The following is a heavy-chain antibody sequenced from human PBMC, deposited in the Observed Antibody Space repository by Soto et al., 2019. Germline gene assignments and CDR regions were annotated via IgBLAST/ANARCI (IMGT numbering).Heavy chain of an antibody. CDR3: ARDYEYSSPCSGFDP. J-gene: IGHJ5*02. CDR1: GYTFTSYG. Sequence: ASVKVSCKASGYTFTSYGISWVRQAPGQGLEWMRRISAYNGNTNYAQKLQSRVTMTTDTSTSTAYMELRSLRPDDTAVYYCARDYEYSSPCSGFDPWGQGTLVTVSS. CDR2: ISAYNGNT. D-gene: IGHD6-6*01. V-gene: IGHV1-18*01.